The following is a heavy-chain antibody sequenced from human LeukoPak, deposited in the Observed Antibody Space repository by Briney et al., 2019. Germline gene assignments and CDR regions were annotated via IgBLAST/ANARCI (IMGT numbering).Heavy chain of an antibody. Sequence: SETLSLTCTVSGGSISSYYWSWIRQPPGKGLEWIGYIYYSGSTNYNPSLKSRVTISVDTSKNQFSLKLSSVTAADTAVYYCARHSKYCSGGSCYRGAFDIWGQGTMVTVSS. D-gene: IGHD2-15*01. CDR3: ARHSKYCSGGSCYRGAFDI. CDR2: IYYSGST. V-gene: IGHV4-59*08. J-gene: IGHJ3*02. CDR1: GGSISSYY.